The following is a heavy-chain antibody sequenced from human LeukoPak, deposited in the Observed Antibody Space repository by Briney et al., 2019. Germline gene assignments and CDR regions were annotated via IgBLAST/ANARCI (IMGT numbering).Heavy chain of an antibody. V-gene: IGHV3-30*03. J-gene: IGHJ4*02. CDR2: ISYGGANK. Sequence: GGSLRLSCAASGFTFSSYGMHWVRQAPGKGLEWVALISYGGANKYYADSVKGRFTISRDNSKNTLYLQMNSLRPDDTAVYYCASGEKYYYDSSGYYPDYWGQGTLVTVSS. CDR1: GFTFSSYG. CDR3: ASGEKYYYDSSGYYPDY. D-gene: IGHD3-22*01.